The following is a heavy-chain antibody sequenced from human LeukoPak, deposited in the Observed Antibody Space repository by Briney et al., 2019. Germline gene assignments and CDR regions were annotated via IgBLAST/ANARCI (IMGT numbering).Heavy chain of an antibody. CDR3: AKDEGQQQLEYYFDY. D-gene: IGHD6-13*01. J-gene: IGHJ4*02. CDR1: GFTFSSYG. CDR2: IWYDGSNK. Sequence: GGSLRLSCAASGFTFSSYGMHWVRQAPGKGLEWVAVIWYDGSNKYYADSVKGRFTISRDNSKNTLYLQVNSLRAEATAVYYCAKDEGQQQLEYYFDYWGQGTLVTVSS. V-gene: IGHV3-30*02.